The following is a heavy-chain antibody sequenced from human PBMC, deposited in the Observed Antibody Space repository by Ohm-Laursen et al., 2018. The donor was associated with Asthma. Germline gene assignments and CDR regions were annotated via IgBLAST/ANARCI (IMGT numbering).Heavy chain of an antibody. J-gene: IGHJ1*01. Sequence: SLRLSCAASGFTFSSYWMHWVRQAPGRGLVWVSRINSDGSSTSYADSVKGRFTISRDNSKNTLYLQMNSLRAEDTAVYYCARIGPEWELPGREYSLIHWGQGTLVTVSS. D-gene: IGHD1-26*01. CDR3: ARIGPEWELPGREYSLIH. CDR1: GFTFSSYW. CDR2: INSDGSST. V-gene: IGHV3-74*01.